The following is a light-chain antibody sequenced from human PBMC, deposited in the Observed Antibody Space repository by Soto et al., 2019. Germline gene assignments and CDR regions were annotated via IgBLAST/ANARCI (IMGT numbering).Light chain of an antibody. V-gene: IGLV2-14*01. CDR3: SSYTSSSTRI. CDR1: SGDVGGYNY. CDR2: DVS. J-gene: IGLJ2*01. Sequence: QSALTQPASVSGSPGQSITISCTGTSGDVGGYNYVSWYQQHPGKAPKLMIYDVSNRPSGVSNRFSGSKSGNTASLTISGLQAEDEADYYRSSYTSSSTRIFGGGTKLTVL.